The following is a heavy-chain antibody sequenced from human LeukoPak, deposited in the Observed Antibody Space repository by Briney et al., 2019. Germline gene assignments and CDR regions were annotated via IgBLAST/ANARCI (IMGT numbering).Heavy chain of an antibody. CDR3: ARGPHWDPHFDY. V-gene: IGHV1-2*02. Sequence: ASVKVSCKASGYTFTDNYIHWVRQAPGQGLEWMGWLAPRSGATTYAQKFQGRVTMTRDTSISTAYMELTRLRSDDTAVYYCARGPHWDPHFDYWGQGTLVTVSS. CDR1: GYTFTDNY. CDR2: LAPRSGAT. J-gene: IGHJ4*02. D-gene: IGHD7-27*01.